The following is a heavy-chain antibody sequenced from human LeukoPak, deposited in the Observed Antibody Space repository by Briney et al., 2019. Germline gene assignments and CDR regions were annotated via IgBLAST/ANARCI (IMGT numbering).Heavy chain of an antibody. J-gene: IGHJ4*02. CDR2: INPNSGGT. D-gene: IGHD3-16*01. Sequence: ASVKVSCKASGYTFTGYYMHWVRQAPGQGLEWMGWINPNSGGTNYAQKFQGRVTMTRDTSISTAYMELSRLRSDDTAVYYCARDFMITSPPDYWGQGTLVTVSS. CDR3: ARDFMITSPPDY. CDR1: GYTFTGYY. V-gene: IGHV1-2*02.